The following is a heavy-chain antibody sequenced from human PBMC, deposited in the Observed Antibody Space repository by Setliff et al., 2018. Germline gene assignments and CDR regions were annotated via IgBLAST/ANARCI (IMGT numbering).Heavy chain of an antibody. J-gene: IGHJ3*02. V-gene: IGHV4-39*07. CDR2: IYYSGST. D-gene: IGHD3-22*01. CDR1: GGSISSSSYY. Sequence: SETLSLTCTVSGGSISSSSYYWGWIRQPPGKGLEWIGSIYYSGSTYYNPSLKSRVTISVDTSKNQFSLRLNSATAADTAVYYCARGKIRITMIVVPTGGAFDIWGQGTMVTVSS. CDR3: ARGKIRITMIVVPTGGAFDI.